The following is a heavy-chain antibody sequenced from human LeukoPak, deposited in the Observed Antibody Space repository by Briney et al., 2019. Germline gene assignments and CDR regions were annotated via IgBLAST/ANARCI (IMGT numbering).Heavy chain of an antibody. D-gene: IGHD1-7*01. Sequence: GGSLRLSCAASGFTFSTYWMTWVRQAPGKGLEWVANVKKDGSEKYYVDSVRGRFTISRDNAKNSLYLQMNSLRAEDTAVYYCAREMGWNYGDYWGQGTLVTVSS. J-gene: IGHJ4*02. CDR2: VKKDGSEK. CDR1: GFTFSTYW. V-gene: IGHV3-7*05. CDR3: AREMGWNYGDY.